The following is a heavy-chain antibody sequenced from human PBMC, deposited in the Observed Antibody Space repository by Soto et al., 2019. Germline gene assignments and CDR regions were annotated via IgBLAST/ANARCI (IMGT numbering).Heavy chain of an antibody. CDR3: AKDWGSGWAYYYYYGMDV. D-gene: IGHD3-16*01. CDR2: ISGSGGST. CDR1: GFTFSSYA. J-gene: IGHJ6*02. Sequence: PGGSLRLSCAASGFTFSSYAMSWVRQAPGKGLEWVSAISGSGGSTYYADSVKGRFTISRDNSKNTLYLQMNSLRAEDTAVYYFAKDWGSGWAYYYYYGMDVWGQGTTVTVSS. V-gene: IGHV3-23*01.